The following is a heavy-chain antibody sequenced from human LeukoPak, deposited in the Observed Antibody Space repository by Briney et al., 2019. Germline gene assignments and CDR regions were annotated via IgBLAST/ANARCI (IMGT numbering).Heavy chain of an antibody. J-gene: IGHJ4*02. CDR2: ISASGGST. Sequence: GGSLRLSCAASGFTFNSYVMSWVRQAPGKGLEWVSFISASGGSTYYADSVKGRFTISRDNSKNTLYLQLNSLRADDTAVYYCANRKGNSFANWGQGTLVTVSS. CDR3: ANRKGNSFAN. V-gene: IGHV3-23*01. CDR1: GFTFNSYV.